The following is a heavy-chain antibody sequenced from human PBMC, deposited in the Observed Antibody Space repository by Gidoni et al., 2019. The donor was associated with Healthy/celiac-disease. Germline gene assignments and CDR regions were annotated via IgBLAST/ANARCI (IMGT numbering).Heavy chain of an antibody. CDR2: INSDGSST. D-gene: IGHD2-8*01. CDR3: ARSFRRDPNAPLNGFSYYYYGMDV. J-gene: IGHJ6*02. CDR1: GFTFSRYR. Sequence: EVQLVESGGGLVHHGGSLRLPCAAAGFTFSRYRMHWCRTAPGKGLVWVSRINSDGSSTSYADYVKGRFTISRDNAKNTLYLQMNSLRAEDTAVYYCARSFRRDPNAPLNGFSYYYYGMDVWGQGTTVTVSS. V-gene: IGHV3-74*01.